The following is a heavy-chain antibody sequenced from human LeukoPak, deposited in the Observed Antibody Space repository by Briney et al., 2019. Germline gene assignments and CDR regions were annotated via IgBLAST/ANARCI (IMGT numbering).Heavy chain of an antibody. D-gene: IGHD3-22*01. CDR1: GFTFSSYA. Sequence: GGSLRLSCAASGFTFSSYAMHWVRQAPGKGLEWVAVISYDGSNKYYADSVKGRFTISRDNSKNTLYLQMNSLRAEDTAVYYCARDQITTRGLFDYWGQGTLVTVSS. V-gene: IGHV3-30-3*01. CDR3: ARDQITTRGLFDY. J-gene: IGHJ4*02. CDR2: ISYDGSNK.